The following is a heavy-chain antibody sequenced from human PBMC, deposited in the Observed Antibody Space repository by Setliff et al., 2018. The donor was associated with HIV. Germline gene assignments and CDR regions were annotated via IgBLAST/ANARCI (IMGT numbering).Heavy chain of an antibody. J-gene: IGHJ4*02. CDR1: GFTFSSYS. D-gene: IGHD7-27*01. V-gene: IGHV3-48*01. Sequence: GGSMRRSCAASGFTFSSYSMKWVRQAPGKGLEWVSYISSSSSTIDYTDSVKGRFTIYRDNAKNSLYLQMNSLRAEDAAVYYCATDLHWAFDHWGQGSLVTVSS. CDR2: ISSSSSTI. CDR3: ATDLHWAFDH.